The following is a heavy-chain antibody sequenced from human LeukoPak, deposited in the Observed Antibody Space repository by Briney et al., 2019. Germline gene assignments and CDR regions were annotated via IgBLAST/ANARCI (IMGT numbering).Heavy chain of an antibody. D-gene: IGHD3-3*01. J-gene: IGHJ4*02. V-gene: IGHV3-64*01. CDR3: ARGGVFGVVITYYFDY. CDR1: GFTFSSYA. Sequence: GGSLRLSCAASGFTFSSYAMSWVRQAPGKGLEYVSAISSNGGSTYYANSVKGRFTISRDNSKNTLYLQMGSLRAEDMAVYYCARGGVFGVVITYYFDYWGQGTLVTVSS. CDR2: ISSNGGST.